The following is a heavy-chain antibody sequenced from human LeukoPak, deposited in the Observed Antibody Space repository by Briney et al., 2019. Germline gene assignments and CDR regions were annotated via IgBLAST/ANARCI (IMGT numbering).Heavy chain of an antibody. CDR3: ARDPGSGSIKYYFDY. J-gene: IGHJ4*02. Sequence: GGSLRLSCAASGFTFSSYSMNWVRQAPGKGLEWVSSISSSSSYIYYADSVKGRFTVSRDNAKNSLYLQMNSLRAEDTAVYYCARDPGSGSIKYYFDYWGQGTLVTVSS. CDR1: GFTFSSYS. V-gene: IGHV3-21*01. CDR2: ISSSSSYI. D-gene: IGHD3-10*01.